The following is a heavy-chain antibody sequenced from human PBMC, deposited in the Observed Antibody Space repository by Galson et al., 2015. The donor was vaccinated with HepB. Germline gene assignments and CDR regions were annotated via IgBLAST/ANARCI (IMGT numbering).Heavy chain of an antibody. CDR1: GYTFTNYG. CDR3: ARDFSPYDSSGFYSFLHR. J-gene: IGHJ1*01. D-gene: IGHD3-22*01. CDR2: ISAYNGNT. Sequence: SVKVSCKASGYTFTNYGISWVRQAPGQGLEWVGWISAYNGNTNSAPRLQGRVTMTTDTSTNTAYMELRTLRSDDTAVYYCARDFSPYDSSGFYSFLHRWGQGTLVTVSS. V-gene: IGHV1-18*04.